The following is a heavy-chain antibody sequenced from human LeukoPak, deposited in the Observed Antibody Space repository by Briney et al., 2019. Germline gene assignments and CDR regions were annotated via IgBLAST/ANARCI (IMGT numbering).Heavy chain of an antibody. CDR2: IYLRGNT. CDR1: GGSISSSNW. CDR3: ARFTSWEGY. Sequence: PSETLSLTCAISGGSISSSNWWTWVRQPPGKGLEWVGEIYLRGNTNYNPSLESRVTISVDESKTQLSLRLESVTAADTAVYYCARFTSWEGYWGQGTLVTVSS. D-gene: IGHD2-2*01. V-gene: IGHV4-4*02. J-gene: IGHJ4*02.